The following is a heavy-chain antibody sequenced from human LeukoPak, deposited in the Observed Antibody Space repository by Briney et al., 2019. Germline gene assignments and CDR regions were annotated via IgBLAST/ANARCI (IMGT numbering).Heavy chain of an antibody. CDR1: GGSISSYY. Sequence: SETLSLTCTVSGGSISSYYWSWIRQPAGKGLEWIGRIYASGSTNYNPSLKSRVTMSVDTSKSQFSLRLISVTAADTAVYYCARDPRGIVGANHNWFDPWGQGTLVTVSS. CDR3: ARDPRGIVGANHNWFDP. CDR2: IYASGST. J-gene: IGHJ5*02. V-gene: IGHV4-4*07. D-gene: IGHD1-26*01.